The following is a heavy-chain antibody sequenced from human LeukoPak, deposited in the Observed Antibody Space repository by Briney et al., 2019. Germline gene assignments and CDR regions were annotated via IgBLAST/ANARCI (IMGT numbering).Heavy chain of an antibody. CDR1: GYTFTSYD. V-gene: IGHV1-8*01. CDR2: MNPNSGNT. CDR3: ARGTRITIFGVVPLYYFDY. D-gene: IGHD3-3*01. Sequence: ASVKVSCKASGYTFTSYDINWVRQATGQGLELMGWMNPNSGNTGYAQKFQGRVTMTRNTSISTAYMELSSLRSEDTAAYYCARGTRITIFGVVPLYYFDYWGQGTLVTVSS. J-gene: IGHJ4*02.